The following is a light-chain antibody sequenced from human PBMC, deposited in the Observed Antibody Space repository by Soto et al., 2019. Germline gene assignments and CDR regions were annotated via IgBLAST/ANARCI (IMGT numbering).Light chain of an antibody. CDR1: QSISSW. Sequence: DIQMTQSPSTLSASVGDRVTITCRASQSISSWLAWYEQKPGKAPKLLIYKASSLESGVSSRFSGSGSGTEFTLTISSLQPDDFATYYCQQYNSYSWTFGQGTKVDNK. CDR2: KAS. J-gene: IGKJ1*01. V-gene: IGKV1-5*03. CDR3: QQYNSYSWT.